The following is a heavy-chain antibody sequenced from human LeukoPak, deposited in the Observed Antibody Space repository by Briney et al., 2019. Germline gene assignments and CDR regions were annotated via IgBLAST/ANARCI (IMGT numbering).Heavy chain of an antibody. CDR1: GGSISSYY. V-gene: IGHV4-4*07. CDR3: ARDEVYGDYFDY. J-gene: IGHJ4*02. D-gene: IGHD4-17*01. Sequence: SETLSLTCTVSGGSISSYYWTWIRQPAGKGLEWIGRIYTSGSTNYNPSLKSRVTMSVDTSKNQFSLKLSSVTAADTAVYYCARDEVYGDYFDYWGQGTLVTVSS. CDR2: IYTSGST.